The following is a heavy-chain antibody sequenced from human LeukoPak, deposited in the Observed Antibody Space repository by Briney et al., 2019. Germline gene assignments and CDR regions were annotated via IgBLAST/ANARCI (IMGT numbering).Heavy chain of an antibody. D-gene: IGHD3-10*02. Sequence: SETLSLTCTVSGGSISTNSFYWGWIRQPPGKGLEWIGNIYYSGSTYYNPSLKSRVTISVDTSKNQFSLRVNSVTAADTAVYYGVRYSGGSLMFDYWGQGALVTVSS. J-gene: IGHJ4*02. CDR3: VRYSGGSLMFDY. V-gene: IGHV4-39*01. CDR1: GGSISTNSFY. CDR2: IYYSGST.